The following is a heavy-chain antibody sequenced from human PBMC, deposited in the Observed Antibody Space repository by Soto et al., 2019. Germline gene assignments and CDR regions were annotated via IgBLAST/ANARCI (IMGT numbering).Heavy chain of an antibody. CDR2: IYYIGST. J-gene: IGHJ4*02. D-gene: IGHD3-22*01. CDR3: ARVGPRNYYDSSGYYYYFDY. V-gene: IGHV4-31*03. Sequence: QVQLQESGPGLVKPSQTLSLTCTVSGGSISSGGYYWSWIRQHPGKGLEWIGYIYYIGSTYYNPSIKIRVTISVDTSKNQFSLKLSSVTAADTAVYYCARVGPRNYYDSSGYYYYFDYWGQGTLVTVSS. CDR1: GGSISSGGYY.